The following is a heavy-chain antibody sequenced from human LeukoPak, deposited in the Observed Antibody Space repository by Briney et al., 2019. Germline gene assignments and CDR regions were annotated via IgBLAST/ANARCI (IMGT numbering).Heavy chain of an antibody. CDR1: GGSFSGYD. Sequence: SETLSLTCAIYGGSFSGYDWSWIRQPPGKGLEWIEEINHSGSTNYNPSLKSRVTISVDTSKNQFSLKLSSVTAADTAVYYCARDLGVDCSGGSCYSLGDNWFDPWGQGTLVTVSS. J-gene: IGHJ5*02. CDR3: ARDLGVDCSGGSCYSLGDNWFDP. CDR2: INHSGST. D-gene: IGHD2-15*01. V-gene: IGHV4-34*01.